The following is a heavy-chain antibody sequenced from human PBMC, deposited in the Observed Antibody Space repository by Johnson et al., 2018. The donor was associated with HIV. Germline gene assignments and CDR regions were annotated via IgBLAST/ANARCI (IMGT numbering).Heavy chain of an antibody. Sequence: VQLVESGGGLVQPGRSLRLSCAPSGFTFDDYAMHWVRQVPGKGLEWVSGIDWTGANAGYADSVKGRFTISRDNAKKSLYLQMNSLRDEDTALYYCLRCVGVYGYDECDAFDIWGQGTMVTISS. CDR2: IDWTGANA. J-gene: IGHJ3*02. V-gene: IGHV3-20*04. D-gene: IGHD5-18*01. CDR3: LRCVGVYGYDECDAFDI. CDR1: GFTFDDYA.